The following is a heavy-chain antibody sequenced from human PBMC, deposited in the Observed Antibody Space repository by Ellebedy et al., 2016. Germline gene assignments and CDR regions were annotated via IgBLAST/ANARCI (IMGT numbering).Heavy chain of an antibody. Sequence: GGSLRLXXAASGFTFSSYSMNWVRQAPGKGLEWVSSISSSSSYIYYADSVKGRFTISRDNAKNSLYLQMNSLRAEDTAVYYCARDPRGYYYGSGADYWGQGTLVTVSS. CDR3: ARDPRGYYYGSGADY. V-gene: IGHV3-21*01. D-gene: IGHD3-10*01. J-gene: IGHJ4*02. CDR2: ISSSSSYI. CDR1: GFTFSSYS.